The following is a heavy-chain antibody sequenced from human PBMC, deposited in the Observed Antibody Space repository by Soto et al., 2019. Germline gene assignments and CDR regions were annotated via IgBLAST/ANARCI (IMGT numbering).Heavy chain of an antibody. CDR1: GFTFSDYY. CDR3: ARVLRSEIHYDASGYFFDF. J-gene: IGHJ4*02. CDR2: ISRGSTYT. Sequence: GGSLRLSCAASGFTFSDYYMSWIRQDPGKGLEWLSYISRGSTYTNYADSVEGRFAISRDNARNSLFLQLNSLRADDTAVYYCARVLRSEIHYDASGYFFDFWGPGTLVTVSS. D-gene: IGHD3-22*01. V-gene: IGHV3-11*06.